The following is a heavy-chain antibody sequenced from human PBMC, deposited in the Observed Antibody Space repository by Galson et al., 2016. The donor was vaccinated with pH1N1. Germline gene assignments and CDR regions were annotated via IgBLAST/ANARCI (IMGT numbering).Heavy chain of an antibody. V-gene: IGHV3-9*01. CDR3: AKDSDYYGSGPLGY. CDR2: ISWNSGSI. CDR1: GFTFDDYA. J-gene: IGHJ4*02. D-gene: IGHD3-10*01. Sequence: SLRLSCAASGFTFDDYAMHWVRQAPGKGLEWVSRISWNSGSIGYADSVKGRFTISRDNAKNSLYLQMNSLGAEDTALCYCAKDSDYYGSGPLGYWGQGTLVTVSS.